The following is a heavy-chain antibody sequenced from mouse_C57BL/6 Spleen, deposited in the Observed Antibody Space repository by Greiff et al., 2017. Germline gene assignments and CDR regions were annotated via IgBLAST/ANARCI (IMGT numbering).Heavy chain of an antibody. Sequence: QVQLQQSGAELVRPGASVTLSCKASGYTFTDYEMHWVRQTPVHGLEWIGAIDPETGGTAYNQKFKGKAILTADKSSSTAYMELRSLTSEDSAVYYCTRDGNHWYFDVWGTGTTVTVSS. J-gene: IGHJ1*03. CDR2: IDPETGGT. D-gene: IGHD2-1*01. V-gene: IGHV1-15*01. CDR1: GYTFTDYE. CDR3: TRDGNHWYFDV.